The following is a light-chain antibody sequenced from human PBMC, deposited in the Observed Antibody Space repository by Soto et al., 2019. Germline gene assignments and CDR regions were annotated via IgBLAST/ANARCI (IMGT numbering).Light chain of an antibody. CDR2: GAS. J-gene: IGKJ2*01. V-gene: IGKV3-20*01. CDR1: QSVSSSY. Sequence: EIVLTQSPGTLSLSPGERATLSCRASQSVSSSYLAWYQQKPGQAPRLLIYGASSWATGIPDRFSGSGSGTVFSLTISRLEPEDFVVYYCQQYGSSPYTFGQGTKLEIK. CDR3: QQYGSSPYT.